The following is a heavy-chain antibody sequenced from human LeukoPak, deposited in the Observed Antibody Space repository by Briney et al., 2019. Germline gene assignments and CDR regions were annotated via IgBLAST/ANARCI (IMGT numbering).Heavy chain of an antibody. Sequence: GASVKVSCKASGYTFTGYYMHWVRQAPGQGLEWMGWINPNSGGTNYAQKFQGRVTMTRDTSISTAYMELSRLRSDDTAVYYCARDYYGSGSLFDYWGQGTLVTVSS. CDR2: INPNSGGT. D-gene: IGHD3-10*01. CDR3: ARDYYGSGSLFDY. J-gene: IGHJ4*02. CDR1: GYTFTGYY. V-gene: IGHV1-2*02.